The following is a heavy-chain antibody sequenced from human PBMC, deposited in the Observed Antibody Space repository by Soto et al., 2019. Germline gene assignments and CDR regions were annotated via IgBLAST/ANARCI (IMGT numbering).Heavy chain of an antibody. CDR3: ARHSSSWEYYYYYYMDV. D-gene: IGHD6-13*01. Sequence: SETLSLTCTVSGGSISSSSYYWGWIRQPPGKGLEWIGSIYYSGSTYYNPSLKSRVTISVDTSKNQFSLKLSSVTAADTAVYYCARHSSSWEYYYYYYMDVRGKGTTVTVSS. J-gene: IGHJ6*03. CDR2: IYYSGST. V-gene: IGHV4-39*01. CDR1: GGSISSSSYY.